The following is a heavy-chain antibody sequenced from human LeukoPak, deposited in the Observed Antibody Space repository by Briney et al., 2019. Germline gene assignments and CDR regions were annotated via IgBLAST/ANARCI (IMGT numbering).Heavy chain of an antibody. Sequence: SVKVSCKASGGTFSSYAISWVRQAPGQGLEWMGGIIPIFGTANYAQKFQGRVTITADKSTSTAYMELSSLRSEDTAVYYCARDSHYYYYMDVWGKGTTVTVSS. CDR2: IIPIFGTA. V-gene: IGHV1-69*06. CDR3: ARDSHYYYYMDV. CDR1: GGTFSSYA. J-gene: IGHJ6*03.